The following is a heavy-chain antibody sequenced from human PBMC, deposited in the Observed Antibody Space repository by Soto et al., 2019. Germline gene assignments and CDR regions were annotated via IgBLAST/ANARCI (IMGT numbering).Heavy chain of an antibody. J-gene: IGHJ6*02. Sequence: PSQTLSLTCAISGDRVSSNSSAWNWSMQSPSRGLALLGRTYYRSKWYNDSAVSVKSRITINPDTAKNQFSLQLNSVTPEDTAVYNCAREALHSSSYYYYYGMYVFGQGTTVTVSS. CDR1: GDRVSSNSSA. CDR2: TYYRSKWYN. CDR3: AREALHSSSYYYYYGMYV. V-gene: IGHV6-1*01. D-gene: IGHD6-6*01.